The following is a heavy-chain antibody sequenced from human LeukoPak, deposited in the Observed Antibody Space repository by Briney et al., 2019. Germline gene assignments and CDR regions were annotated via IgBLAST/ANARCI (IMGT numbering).Heavy chain of an antibody. V-gene: IGHV4-4*07. CDR2: IYITGST. Sequence: LSETLSLTCTVSGGSITSYYWSWIRQSAGKGLEWIGRIYITGSTTYNPSLKSRVTMSLDTSKNQFSLKLSSVTAADTAVYYCARDSGTTGEVKFDPWGQGTLVTVSS. D-gene: IGHD3-10*01. J-gene: IGHJ5*02. CDR3: ARDSGTTGEVKFDP. CDR1: GGSITSYY.